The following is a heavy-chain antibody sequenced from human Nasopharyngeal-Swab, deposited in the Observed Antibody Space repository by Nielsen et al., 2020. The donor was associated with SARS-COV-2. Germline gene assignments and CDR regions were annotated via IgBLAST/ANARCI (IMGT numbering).Heavy chain of an antibody. J-gene: IGHJ6*02. CDR1: GWAFGGFY. CDR2: INPSGGT. Sequence: SETLSLTCAFYGWAFGGFYWSWIRQSPGEGLEWIGEINPSGGTDYNPSLKSRVSMSVDTSKNQVFLNLKAVTAADTGLYYCARGRRERAPRYYYYGMDVWGQGTTVSVS. CDR3: ARGRRERAPRYYYYGMDV. D-gene: IGHD1-1*01. V-gene: IGHV4-34*01.